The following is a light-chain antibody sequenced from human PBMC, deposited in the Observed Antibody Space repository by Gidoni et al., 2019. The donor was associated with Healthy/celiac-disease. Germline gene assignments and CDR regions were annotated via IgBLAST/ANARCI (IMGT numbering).Light chain of an antibody. V-gene: IGKV1-5*03. CDR2: KAS. CDR1: QSISSW. CDR3: QQYNGYSFT. J-gene: IGKJ3*01. Sequence: DIQMTQSPSTLSASVGDSVTITCLASQSISSWLAWYQQKPGKAPKLLIYKASSLESGVPSRFSGSGSGTEFTLTISSLQPDDFATYYCQQYNGYSFTFGPGTKVDI.